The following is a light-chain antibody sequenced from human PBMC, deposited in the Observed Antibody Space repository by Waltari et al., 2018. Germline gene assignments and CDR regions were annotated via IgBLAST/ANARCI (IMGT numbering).Light chain of an antibody. CDR1: QTISSN. V-gene: IGKV3-15*01. J-gene: IGKJ1*01. CDR3: QQYNNWPPWT. CDR2: GAS. Sequence: ETVMTQSPATLSVSPGERATLSCRTSQTISSNLAWYQQKPGQAPRLLIYGASIRATGIPPRFSGSGFGTEFTLTISSLQSEDFAVYYCQQYNNWPPWTFGQGTKVEIK.